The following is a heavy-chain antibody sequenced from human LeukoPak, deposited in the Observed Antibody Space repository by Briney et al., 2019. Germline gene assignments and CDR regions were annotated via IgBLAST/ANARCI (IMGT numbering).Heavy chain of an antibody. CDR2: IYYSGST. J-gene: IGHJ6*03. CDR3: ARSRRSGRPRYYYYMDV. CDR1: GGSISSGGYS. D-gene: IGHD1-26*01. Sequence: SETLSLTCAVSGGSISSGGYSWSWIRQPPGKGLEWIGYIYYSGSTNYNPSLKSRVTISVDTSKNQFSLKLSSVTAADTAVYYCARSRRSGRPRYYYYMDVWGKGTTVTISS. V-gene: IGHV4-61*08.